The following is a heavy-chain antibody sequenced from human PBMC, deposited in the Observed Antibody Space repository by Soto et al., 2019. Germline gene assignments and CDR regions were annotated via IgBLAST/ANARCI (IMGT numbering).Heavy chain of an antibody. CDR3: ARDVGSSEVDY. J-gene: IGHJ4*02. CDR1: GGTFSSYT. V-gene: IGHV1-69*08. CDR2: IIPILGIA. Sequence: QVQLVQSGAEVKKPGSSVKVSCKASGGTFSSYTISWVRQAPGQGLEWMGRIIPILGIANYAQKCQGRVTXTXXKSTSTAYMELSSLRAEDTAVYYCARDVGSSEVDYWGQGTLVTVSS. D-gene: IGHD2-2*01.